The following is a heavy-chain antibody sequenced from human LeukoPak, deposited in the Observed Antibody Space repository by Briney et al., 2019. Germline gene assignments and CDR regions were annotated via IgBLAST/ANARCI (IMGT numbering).Heavy chain of an antibody. CDR2: IRYDGSNK. CDR3: ARPHSYGDYYFDY. Sequence: GGSLRLSCAASGFTFSSYGMHWVRQAPGKGLEWVAFIRYDGSNKYYADSVKGRFTISGDNSKNTLYLQMNSLRAEDTAVYYCARPHSYGDYYFDYWGQGTLVTVSS. J-gene: IGHJ4*02. CDR1: GFTFSSYG. D-gene: IGHD4-17*01. V-gene: IGHV3-30*02.